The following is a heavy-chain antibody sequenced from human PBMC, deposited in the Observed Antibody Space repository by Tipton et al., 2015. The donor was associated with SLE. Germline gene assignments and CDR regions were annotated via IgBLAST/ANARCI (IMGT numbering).Heavy chain of an antibody. D-gene: IGHD2-15*01. V-gene: IGHV3-7*01. CDR2: IKQDGSEK. Sequence: SLRLSCAASGFTFSSYWMSWVRQAPGKGLEWVANIKQDGSEKYYVDSVKGRFTISRDNAKNSLYLQMNSLRAEDTAVYYCARVPISRYCSGGSCPARWFDPWGQGTLVTVSS. CDR3: ARVPISRYCSGGSCPARWFDP. J-gene: IGHJ5*02. CDR1: GFTFSSYW.